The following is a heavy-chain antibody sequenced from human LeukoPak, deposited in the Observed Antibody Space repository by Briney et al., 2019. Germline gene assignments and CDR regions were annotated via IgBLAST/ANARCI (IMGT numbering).Heavy chain of an antibody. D-gene: IGHD6-13*01. CDR2: ISSSSSYI. J-gene: IGHJ1*01. V-gene: IGHV3-21*04. CDR1: GFTFSSYS. Sequence: GGSLRLSCAASGFTFSSYSMNWVRQAPGKGLEWVSSISSSSSYIYYADSVKGRFTISRDNAKNSLYLQMNSLRAEDTALYYCAKDHSSSWYYFQHWGQGTLVTVSS. CDR3: AKDHSSSWYYFQH.